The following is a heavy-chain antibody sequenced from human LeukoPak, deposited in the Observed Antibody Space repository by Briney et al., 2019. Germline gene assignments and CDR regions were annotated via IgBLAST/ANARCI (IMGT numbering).Heavy chain of an antibody. J-gene: IGHJ4*02. Sequence: PSETLSLTCAVYGGSFSGYYWSWIRQPPGKGLEWIGEINHSGSTNYNPSLKSRVTISVDTSKNQFSLKLSSVTAADTAVYYCARDLRGDYHFDYWGQGTLVTVSS. CDR3: ARDLRGDYHFDY. V-gene: IGHV4-34*01. CDR2: INHSGST. CDR1: GGSFSGYY. D-gene: IGHD4-17*01.